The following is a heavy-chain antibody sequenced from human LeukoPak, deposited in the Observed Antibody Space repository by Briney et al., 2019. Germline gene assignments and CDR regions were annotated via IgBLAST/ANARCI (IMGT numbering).Heavy chain of an antibody. CDR2: IYYSGST. J-gene: IGHJ2*01. V-gene: IGHV4-59*08. Sequence: SETLSLTCTVSGGSISSYYWSWIRQPPGKGLEWIGYIYYSGSTNYNPSLKSRVTISVDTSKNQFSLKLSSVTAADTAVYYCARPPYGGNFWYFDLWGRGTLVTVSS. CDR1: GGSISSYY. D-gene: IGHD4-23*01. CDR3: ARPPYGGNFWYFDL.